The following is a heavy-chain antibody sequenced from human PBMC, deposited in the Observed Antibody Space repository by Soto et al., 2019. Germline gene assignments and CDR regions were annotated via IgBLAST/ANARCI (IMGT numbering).Heavy chain of an antibody. J-gene: IGHJ6*03. Sequence: GGSLRLSCAASGFTVSSNYMSWVRQAPGKGLEWVSVIYSGGSTYYAESGKGRLNISRDNSNNTLYLQMNSLRAEDTAVYYCARDRGGTQYYDILTGYYKEYYYYYMDVWGKGTTVTVSS. CDR3: ARDRGGTQYYDILTGYYKEYYYYYMDV. D-gene: IGHD3-9*01. CDR1: GFTVSSNY. V-gene: IGHV3-66*01. CDR2: IYSGGST.